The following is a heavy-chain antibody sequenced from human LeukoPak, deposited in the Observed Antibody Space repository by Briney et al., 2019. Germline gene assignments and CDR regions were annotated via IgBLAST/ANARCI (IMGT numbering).Heavy chain of an antibody. J-gene: IGHJ5*02. V-gene: IGHV4-59*01. Sequence: SETLSLTCTVSGGSISSYYWSWIRQPPGKGLEWIGCIYYSGSTNYNPSLKSRVTISVDTSKNQFSLKLSSVTAADTAVYYCARAGDCGGDCYMSRFDPWGQGTLVTVSS. D-gene: IGHD2-21*02. CDR1: GGSISSYY. CDR2: IYYSGST. CDR3: ARAGDCGGDCYMSRFDP.